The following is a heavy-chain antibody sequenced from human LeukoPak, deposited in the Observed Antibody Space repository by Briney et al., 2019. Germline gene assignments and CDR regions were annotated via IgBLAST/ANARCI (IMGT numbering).Heavy chain of an antibody. Sequence: SETLSLTCTVSGGSISSGSYYWSWIRQPAGKGLEWIGRIYTSGSTNYNPSLKSRVTISVDTSKNQFSLKLSSVTAADTAVYYCARVSGYDFIDYWGQGTLVTVSS. CDR2: IYTSGST. V-gene: IGHV4-61*02. J-gene: IGHJ4*02. CDR1: GGSISSGSYY. D-gene: IGHD5-12*01. CDR3: ARVSGYDFIDY.